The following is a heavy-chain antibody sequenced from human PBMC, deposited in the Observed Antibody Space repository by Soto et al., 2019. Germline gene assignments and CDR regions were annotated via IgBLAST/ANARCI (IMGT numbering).Heavy chain of an antibody. D-gene: IGHD6-6*01. J-gene: IGHJ4*02. V-gene: IGHV3-9*01. CDR2: ISWNGGTV. Sequence: DVQLVESGGGLVQPGRSLRLSCEASGFTFGDYAMHWVRQAPGKGLEWVSGISWNGGTVGYADSVRGRFTISRDNTKTSLFLEMSSLRPEDTALYYCVTGGISARIFWGQGTLVTVS. CDR3: VTGGISARIF. CDR1: GFTFGDYA.